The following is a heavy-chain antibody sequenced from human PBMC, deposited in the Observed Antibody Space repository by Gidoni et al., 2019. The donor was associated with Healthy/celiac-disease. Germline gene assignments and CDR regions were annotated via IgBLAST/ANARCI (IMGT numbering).Heavy chain of an antibody. CDR2: IWYDGSNK. CDR1: GFTFSSYG. J-gene: IGHJ5*02. CDR3: ARDPGQWLGGWFDP. V-gene: IGHV3-33*01. D-gene: IGHD6-19*01. Sequence: QVQLVESGGGVVQPGRSLRLSCAASGFTFSSYGMDWVRQAPGKGREWVAVIWYDGSNKYYADSVKGRFTISRDNSKNTLYLQMNSLRAEDTAVYYCARDPGQWLGGWFDPWGQGTLVTVSS.